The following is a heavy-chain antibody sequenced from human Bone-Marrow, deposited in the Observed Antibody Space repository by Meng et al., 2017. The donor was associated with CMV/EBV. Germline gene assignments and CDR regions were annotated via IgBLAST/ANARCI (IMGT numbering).Heavy chain of an antibody. CDR3: AKAYCSSTSCYADYFDY. J-gene: IGHJ4*02. Sequence: GESLKISCAASGFTFDDYTMHWVSQAPGKGLEWVSLISWDGGSTYYADSVKGRFTISRDNSKNSLYLQMNSLRTEDTALYYCAKAYCSSTSCYADYFDYWGQGTLVTVSS. D-gene: IGHD2-2*01. V-gene: IGHV3-43*01. CDR2: ISWDGGST. CDR1: GFTFDDYT.